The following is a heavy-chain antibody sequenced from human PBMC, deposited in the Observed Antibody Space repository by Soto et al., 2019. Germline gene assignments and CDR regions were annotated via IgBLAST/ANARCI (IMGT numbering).Heavy chain of an antibody. J-gene: IGHJ4*02. Sequence: EVQLVESGGGLVKPGGSLRLSCAASGFTFSNAWMNWVRQAPGKGLEWVGRIKSKTDGGTTDYAAPVKGRFTISRDDSKNTLYLQMNSLKTADTAVYYCTTGDDFWSGYYRGYWGQGTLVTVSS. D-gene: IGHD3-3*01. CDR3: TTGDDFWSGYYRGY. V-gene: IGHV3-15*07. CDR2: IKSKTDGGTT. CDR1: GFTFSNAW.